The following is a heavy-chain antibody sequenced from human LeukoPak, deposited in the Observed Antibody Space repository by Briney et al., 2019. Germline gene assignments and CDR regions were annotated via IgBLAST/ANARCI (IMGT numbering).Heavy chain of an antibody. V-gene: IGHV1-18*01. CDR1: GYTFTSYG. J-gene: IGHJ4*02. Sequence: ASVKVSCKASGYTFTSYGISWVRQAPGQGLEWMGWISAYNGNTNYAQKLQGRVTMTTDTSTNTAYMDLRSLRSADTAVYYCARDFLQIVTDYWGQGTLVTVSS. D-gene: IGHD1-26*01. CDR2: ISAYNGNT. CDR3: ARDFLQIVTDY.